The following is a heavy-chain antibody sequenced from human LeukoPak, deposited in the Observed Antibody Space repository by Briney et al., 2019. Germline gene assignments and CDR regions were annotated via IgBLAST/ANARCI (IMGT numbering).Heavy chain of an antibody. D-gene: IGHD1-26*01. Sequence: GASVKVSCKASGGTFSSYAISWVRQAPGQGLEWVGGIIPIFGTANYAQKFQGRVTITTDESTSTAYMELSSLRSEDTAVYYCASELGATNYYYYYMDVWGKGTTVTVSS. J-gene: IGHJ6*03. CDR1: GGTFSSYA. CDR2: IIPIFGTA. CDR3: ASELGATNYYYYYMDV. V-gene: IGHV1-69*05.